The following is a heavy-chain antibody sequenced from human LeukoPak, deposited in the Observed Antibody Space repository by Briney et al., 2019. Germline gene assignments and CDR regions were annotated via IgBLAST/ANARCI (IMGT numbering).Heavy chain of an antibody. J-gene: IGHJ4*02. CDR1: GGTFSTTT. CDR2: ITPIFRTP. D-gene: IGHD6-13*01. CDR3: ARGSKAAPGTFDH. Sequence: SVKVSCKASGGTFSTTTINWVRQAPGQGLEWMGGITPIFRTPNYAQKFQGGVTITAVESMSTAYMELSRLRFEDTAVYYCARGSKAAPGTFDHWGQGTLVTVSS. V-gene: IGHV1-69*13.